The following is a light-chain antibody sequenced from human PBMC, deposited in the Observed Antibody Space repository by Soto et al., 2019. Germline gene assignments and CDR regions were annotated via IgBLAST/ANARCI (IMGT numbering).Light chain of an antibody. Sequence: DIQMTQSPSTLSAFVGDRVTITCRASQSISSWLAWYQQKPGKPPKLLIYDASSLESGVPSRFSGSRSGTEFTLAISSLQPDDFATYYCQQYNSYPWTFGQGTKV. J-gene: IGKJ1*01. CDR1: QSISSW. CDR2: DAS. CDR3: QQYNSYPWT. V-gene: IGKV1-5*01.